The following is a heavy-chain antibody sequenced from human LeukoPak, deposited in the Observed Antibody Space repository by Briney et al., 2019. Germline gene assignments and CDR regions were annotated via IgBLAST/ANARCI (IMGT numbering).Heavy chain of an antibody. CDR1: EFTFSSYE. V-gene: IGHV3-48*03. Sequence: PGGSLRLSCAASEFTFSSYEMNWVRQAPGKGLEWVSYISSSGSTIYYADSVKGRFTISRDNAKNSLYLQMNSLRAEDTAVYYSARTFGVVISPPAWFDPWGQGTLVTVSS. D-gene: IGHD3-3*01. CDR2: ISSSGSTI. J-gene: IGHJ5*02. CDR3: ARTFGVVISPPAWFDP.